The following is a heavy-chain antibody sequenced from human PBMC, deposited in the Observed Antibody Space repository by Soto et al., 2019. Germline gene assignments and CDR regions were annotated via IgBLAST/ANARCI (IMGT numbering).Heavy chain of an antibody. D-gene: IGHD1-20*01. CDR3: ARNYNWNDVMDY. V-gene: IGHV4-59*01. Sequence: SETLSLTCTVSGGSISSYYWSWIRQPPGKGLEWIGYIYYSGSTNYNPSLKSRVTISVDTSKNQFSLKLSSVTAADTAVYYCARNYNWNDVMDYWGQGTLVTVSS. J-gene: IGHJ4*02. CDR2: IYYSGST. CDR1: GGSISSYY.